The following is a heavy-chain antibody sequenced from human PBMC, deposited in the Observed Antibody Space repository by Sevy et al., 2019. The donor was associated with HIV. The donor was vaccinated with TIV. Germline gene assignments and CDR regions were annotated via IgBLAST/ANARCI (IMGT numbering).Heavy chain of an antibody. D-gene: IGHD2-2*01. CDR1: GGSFSGYY. V-gene: IGHV4-34*01. J-gene: IGHJ5*02. CDR2: INDSGIT. Sequence: SETLSLTCAVHGGSFSGYYWSWIRESPGKGLEWIGEINDSGITNYNPSLKSRVTISVDTSKKEFSLRLSSVTAADTAVYYCARSPPDVVVPGAPSWFDPWGQGTLVTVSS. CDR3: ARSPPDVVVPGAPSWFDP.